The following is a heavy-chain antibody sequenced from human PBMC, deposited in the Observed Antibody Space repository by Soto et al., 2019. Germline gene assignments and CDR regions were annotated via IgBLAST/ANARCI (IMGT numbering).Heavy chain of an antibody. J-gene: IGHJ6*02. D-gene: IGHD6-25*01. CDR2: IYADGGT. Sequence: QVQLQESGPGLVKTSETLSLTCSISAGSVTSYYWSWIRQPAGKGLEWIGRIYADGGTTYNPSLKGRVAMSVASSKTQFSLKLSSVTAADTAVYYCVRDERDYYYGPDVWGRGTTVTVSS. CDR1: AGSVTSYY. V-gene: IGHV4-4*07. CDR3: VRDERDYYYGPDV.